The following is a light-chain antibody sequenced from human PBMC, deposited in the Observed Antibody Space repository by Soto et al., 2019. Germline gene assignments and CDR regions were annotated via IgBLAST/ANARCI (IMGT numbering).Light chain of an antibody. V-gene: IGLV2-14*03. CDR2: DVS. CDR3: TSYTTRRLYV. J-gene: IGLJ1*01. Sequence: QSALTQPASVSGSPGQSITISCTGTSSDVGAYEYVSWYQQHPGKAPKLLIYDVSNRPSGVSTRFSGSKSGNTASLTISGLQAEDEGDYYCTSYTTRRLYVFGSGTKAT. CDR1: SSDVGAYEY.